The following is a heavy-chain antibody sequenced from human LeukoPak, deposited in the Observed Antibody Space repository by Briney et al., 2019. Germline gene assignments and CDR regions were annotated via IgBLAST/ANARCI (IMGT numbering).Heavy chain of an antibody. CDR1: GYTFNNYD. Sequence: ASVKVSCKASGYTFNNYDVNWVRQAPGQGLEWMGWVNPKSGNTGYAQSFQGRVTMTRNTSISTAYMELSSLGSEDTAVYYCARARENSYGSGTYRPYYFNCWGQGTLVTVSS. J-gene: IGHJ4*02. D-gene: IGHD3-10*01. V-gene: IGHV1-8*01. CDR3: ARARENSYGSGTYRPYYFNC. CDR2: VNPKSGNT.